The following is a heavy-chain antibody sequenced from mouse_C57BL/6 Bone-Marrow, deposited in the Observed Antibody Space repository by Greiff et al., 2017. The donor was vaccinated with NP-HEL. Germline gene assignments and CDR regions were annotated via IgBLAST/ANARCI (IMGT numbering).Heavy chain of an antibody. J-gene: IGHJ2*01. D-gene: IGHD1-1*01. CDR2: ISSGSSTI. CDR1: GFTFSDYG. V-gene: IGHV5-17*01. CDR3: ARFTTVVAGDY. Sequence: EVKVVESGGGLVKPGGSLKLSCAASGFTFSDYGMHWVRQAPEKGLEWVAYISSGSSTIYYADTVKGRFPISRDNAKNTLFLQMTSLRSEDTAMFYCARFTTVVAGDYWGQGTTLTVSS.